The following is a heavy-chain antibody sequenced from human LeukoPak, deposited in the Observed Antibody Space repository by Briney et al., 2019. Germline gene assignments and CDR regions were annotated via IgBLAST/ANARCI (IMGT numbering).Heavy chain of an antibody. V-gene: IGHV3-53*05. CDR3: ARPYSSGWYWFDP. Sequence: GGSLRLSCAASGFTVSSNYMSWVRQAPGKGLEWVSVIFGGGSIYYADSVKGRFTISRDKSKNTVYLQVNSLRAEDTAVYYCARPYSSGWYWFDPWGQGTLVTVSS. D-gene: IGHD6-19*01. J-gene: IGHJ5*02. CDR2: IFGGGSI. CDR1: GFTVSSNY.